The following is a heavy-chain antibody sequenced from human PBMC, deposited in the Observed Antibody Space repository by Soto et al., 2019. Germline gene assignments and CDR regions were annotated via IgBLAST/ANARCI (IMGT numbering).Heavy chain of an antibody. CDR2: IYPRDSDS. CDR1: GFTFAIYW. V-gene: IGHV5-51*01. D-gene: IGHD3-16*01. J-gene: IGHJ6*02. Sequence: GESLKISCKGSGFTFAIYWIGWVRQVPGKGLEWMGIIYPRDSDSTYSPSFQGQVTISADKSISTAYLQWSSLQASDTAVDYCARASPSAKILYYVGMHVWGQGIRVTVSS. CDR3: ARASPSAKILYYVGMHV.